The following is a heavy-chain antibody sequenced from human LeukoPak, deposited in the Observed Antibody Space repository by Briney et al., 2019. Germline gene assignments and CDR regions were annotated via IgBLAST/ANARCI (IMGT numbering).Heavy chain of an antibody. CDR1: GFTFSSYS. V-gene: IGHV3-21*01. Sequence: PGGSLRLSCAASGFTFSSYSMNWVRQAPGKGLEWVSSISSSSSYIYYANSVKGRFTISRDNAKNSLYLQMNSQRAEDTAVYYCARTQWQYQLLGTRNWFDPWGQGTLVTVSS. D-gene: IGHD2-2*01. CDR3: ARTQWQYQLLGTRNWFDP. J-gene: IGHJ5*02. CDR2: ISSSSSYI.